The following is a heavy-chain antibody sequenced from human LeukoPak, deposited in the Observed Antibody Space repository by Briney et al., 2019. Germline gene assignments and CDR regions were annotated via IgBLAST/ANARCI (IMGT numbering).Heavy chain of an antibody. Sequence: GGSLRLSCAASGFTFSSYSMNWVRQAPGKGLEWVSYISSSSSTIYYADSVKGRFTISRDNAKNSLYLQMNSLRAEDTAVYYCARVEGRITMVRGGYYMDVWGKGTTVTVSS. J-gene: IGHJ6*03. CDR2: ISSSSSTI. D-gene: IGHD3-10*01. CDR3: ARVEGRITMVRGGYYMDV. CDR1: GFTFSSYS. V-gene: IGHV3-48*04.